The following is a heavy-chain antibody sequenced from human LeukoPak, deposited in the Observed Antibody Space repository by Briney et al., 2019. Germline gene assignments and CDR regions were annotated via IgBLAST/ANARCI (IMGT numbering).Heavy chain of an antibody. J-gene: IGHJ6*03. Sequence: QPGGSLRLSCAASGFIFSSYDKSWVRQAPGKGLEWVSAISGSGGSTYYADSVKGRFTISRDNSKNTLYLQMNSLRAEDTAVYYCAKGGGAGFYYYYYYMDVWGKGTTVTVSS. D-gene: IGHD6-19*01. V-gene: IGHV3-23*01. CDR3: AKGGGAGFYYYYYYMDV. CDR1: GFIFSSYD. CDR2: ISGSGGST.